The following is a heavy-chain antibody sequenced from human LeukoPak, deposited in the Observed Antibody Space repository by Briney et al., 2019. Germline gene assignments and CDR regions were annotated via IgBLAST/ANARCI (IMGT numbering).Heavy chain of an antibody. CDR2: IKQDGSEK. J-gene: IGHJ4*02. D-gene: IGHD3-10*01. CDR1: GFTFSDYW. Sequence: GGSLRLSCAASGFTFSDYWMVWVRQAPGKGLEWVATIKQDGSEKYYVGSVKGRFTISRDNATNSLYLEMNSLRAEDTAVYYCARDSVGAPDRWGQGTLVTVSS. V-gene: IGHV3-7*01. CDR3: ARDSVGAPDR.